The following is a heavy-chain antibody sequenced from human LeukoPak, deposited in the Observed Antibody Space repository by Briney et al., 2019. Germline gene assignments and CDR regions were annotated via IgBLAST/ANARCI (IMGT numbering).Heavy chain of an antibody. V-gene: IGHV3-23*01. CDR3: ARDIPYYDSSGYYYSDAFDI. CDR2: ISGTGGST. J-gene: IGHJ3*02. D-gene: IGHD3-22*01. CDR1: GFTFSSYA. Sequence: GSLRLSCAASGFTFSSYAMSWVRQAPGKGLEWVSAISGTGGSTYYADSVKGRFTISRDNSKNTLYLQMNSLRAEDTAVYYCARDIPYYDSSGYYYSDAFDIWGQGTMVTVSS.